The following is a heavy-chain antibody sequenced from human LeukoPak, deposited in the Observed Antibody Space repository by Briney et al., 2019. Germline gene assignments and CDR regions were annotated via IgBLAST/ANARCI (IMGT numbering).Heavy chain of an antibody. CDR1: GDSISSYY. J-gene: IGHJ4*02. CDR2: IYYSGST. Sequence: SETLSLTCTVSGDSISSYYWSWIRQPPGKGLEWIGYIYYSGSTNYNPSLKSRVTISVDTSKNQFSLKLSSVTAADTAVYYCARKYCSGGSCYCDYWGQGTLVTVSS. V-gene: IGHV4-59*01. D-gene: IGHD2-15*01. CDR3: ARKYCSGGSCYCDY.